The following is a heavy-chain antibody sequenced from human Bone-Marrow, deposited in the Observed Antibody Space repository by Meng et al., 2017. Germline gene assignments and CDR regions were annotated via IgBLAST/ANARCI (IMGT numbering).Heavy chain of an antibody. CDR1: GGSISSIDW. Sequence: GLGRGAGQGWGNPSGTLSLTCVVLGGSISSIDWWSWVRQPPGKGLEWIGEIYHGGDTNYNPSLKSRVTIAIDKSKNQFSLKLSSVTAADTAVYYCASWIYSCGWQWGQGALVTVSS. V-gene: IGHV4/OR15-8*02. CDR2: IYHGGDT. J-gene: IGHJ4*02. CDR3: ASWIYSCGWQ. D-gene: IGHD6-19*01.